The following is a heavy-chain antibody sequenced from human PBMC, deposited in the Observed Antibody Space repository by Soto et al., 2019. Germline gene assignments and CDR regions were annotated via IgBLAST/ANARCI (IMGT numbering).Heavy chain of an antibody. V-gene: IGHV4-59*01. D-gene: IGHD1-20*01. J-gene: IGHJ5*02. CDR1: GGSISSYY. CDR2: IYYSGST. CDR3: ARVTPHNWFDP. Sequence: SSETLSLTCTVSGGSISSYYWSWIRQPPGKGLEWIGYIYYSGSTNYNPSLKSRVTISVDTSKNQFSLKLSSVTAADTAVYYCARVTPHNWFDPWGQGTLVTVSS.